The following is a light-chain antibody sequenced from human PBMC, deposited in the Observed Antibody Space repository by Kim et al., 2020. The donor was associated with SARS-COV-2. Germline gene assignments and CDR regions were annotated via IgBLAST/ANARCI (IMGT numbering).Light chain of an antibody. CDR2: GAS. CDR1: QSVSRNY. V-gene: IGKV3-20*01. J-gene: IGKJ1*01. Sequence: LSPGNTATLSCRASQSVSRNYVAWYQQKLGQAPRLLIHGASSRATDIPLRFSGSGSGTDFTLTITRLEPEDFAMYYCLQYGSSWTFGQGTKVDIK. CDR3: LQYGSSWT.